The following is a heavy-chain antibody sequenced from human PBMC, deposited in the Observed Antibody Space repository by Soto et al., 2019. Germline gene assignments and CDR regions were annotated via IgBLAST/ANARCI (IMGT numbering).Heavy chain of an antibody. CDR1: GFTFSNAW. D-gene: IGHD4-17*01. V-gene: IGHV3-15*07. Sequence: PGGSLRLSCAASGFTFSNAWMNWVRQAPGKGLEWVGRIKSKTDGGTTDYAAPVKGRFTISRDDSKNTLYLQMNSLKTEDTAVYCCTSGSRTVTTSGWFDPWGQGTLVTVSS. J-gene: IGHJ5*02. CDR2: IKSKTDGGTT. CDR3: TSGSRTVTTSGWFDP.